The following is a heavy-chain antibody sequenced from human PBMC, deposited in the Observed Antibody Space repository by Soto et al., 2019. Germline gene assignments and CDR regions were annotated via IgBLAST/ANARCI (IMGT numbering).Heavy chain of an antibody. V-gene: IGHV3-33*01. CDR1: GFTFSSYG. D-gene: IGHD4-17*01. CDR3: ARGLMTTVTTWGDWYFDL. CDR2: IWYDGTNK. J-gene: IGHJ2*01. Sequence: QVQLVESGGGVVQPGRSLRLSCATSGFTFSSYGMHWVRQGPGKGLEWVAVIWYDGTNKYYADSVNGRFTISRDDSKNTMYLQMNSLRAEDTAVYYCARGLMTTVTTWGDWYFDLWGRCTLVTVSS.